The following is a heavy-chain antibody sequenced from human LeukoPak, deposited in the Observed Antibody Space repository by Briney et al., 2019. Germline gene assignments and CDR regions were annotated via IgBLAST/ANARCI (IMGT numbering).Heavy chain of an antibody. CDR1: GGSINTYY. V-gene: IGHV4-59*01. D-gene: IGHD3-16*01. J-gene: IGHJ4*02. CDR2: IYCSGTT. CDR3: ARGTVQMGMGERFFDF. Sequence: SETLSLTCSVSGGSINTYYWTWIRLSPGKGLDWIGYIYCSGTTSYNPSLKSRVSMSVDTSRNQFSLRLSSVTAADTAIYYCARGTVQMGMGERFFDFWGQGTLVTVSS.